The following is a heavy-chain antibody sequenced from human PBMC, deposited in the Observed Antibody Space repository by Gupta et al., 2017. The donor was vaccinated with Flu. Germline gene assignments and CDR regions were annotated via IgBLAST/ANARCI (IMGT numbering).Heavy chain of an antibody. Sequence: QVQLQQWGAGLLKPSETLSLTCAVYGGSFSGYYWSWIRQPPGKGLEWIGEINHSGSTNYNPSLKSRVTISVDTSKNQFSLKLSSVTAADTAVYYCAREGYCSSTSCYTAYYGMDVWGQGTTVTVSS. CDR3: AREGYCSSTSCYTAYYGMDV. V-gene: IGHV4-34*01. J-gene: IGHJ6*02. D-gene: IGHD2-2*02. CDR1: GGSFSGYY. CDR2: INHSGST.